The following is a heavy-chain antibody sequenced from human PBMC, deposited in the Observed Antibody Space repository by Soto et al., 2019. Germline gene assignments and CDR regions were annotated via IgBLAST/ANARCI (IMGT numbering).Heavy chain of an antibody. J-gene: IGHJ6*02. CDR2: MYNTGST. CDR1: GGSISRYY. CDR3: ARDLWGYCGTDCYPLDV. V-gene: IGHV4-59*01. Sequence: QVQLQESGPGLVKPSETLSLTCTVSGGSISRYYWSWIRQPPGKGLEWIGYMYNTGSTVYNPPFKSRVIISVDTSKNQFSLKLNSVTAADTAVYYCARDLWGYCGTDCYPLDVWGQGTTVTVSS. D-gene: IGHD2-21*02.